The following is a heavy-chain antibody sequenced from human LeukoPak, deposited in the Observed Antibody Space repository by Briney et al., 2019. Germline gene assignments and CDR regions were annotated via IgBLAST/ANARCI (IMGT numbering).Heavy chain of an antibody. Sequence: GGSLRLSCAASGFTLSGNLMHWVRQAPGKGLVWVSRINSDGSSTSYADSVKGRFTISRDNAKNTLYPQMNSLRAEDTAVYYCARRDNYDYWGQGTLVTVSS. V-gene: IGHV3-74*01. J-gene: IGHJ4*02. D-gene: IGHD2-15*01. CDR2: INSDGSST. CDR1: GFTLSGNL. CDR3: ARRDNYDY.